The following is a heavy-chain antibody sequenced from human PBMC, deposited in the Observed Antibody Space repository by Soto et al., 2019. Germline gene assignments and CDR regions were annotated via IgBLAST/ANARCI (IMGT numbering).Heavy chain of an antibody. J-gene: IGHJ2*01. CDR3: ARDWLRRDDILTPSWNFNL. CDR1: GFNFTYNA. CDR2: ISFNGRKK. Sequence: QEQLVESGGGVVRPGTSLRLSCEASGFNFTYNAMHWVRQAPGRGREGGAVISFNGRKKFYARSVKGRFTISRDNSKNTLYLQINNLRPGDTAVYYCARDWLRRDDILTPSWNFNLWGQGTLVTAS. V-gene: IGHV3-30*04. D-gene: IGHD3-9*01.